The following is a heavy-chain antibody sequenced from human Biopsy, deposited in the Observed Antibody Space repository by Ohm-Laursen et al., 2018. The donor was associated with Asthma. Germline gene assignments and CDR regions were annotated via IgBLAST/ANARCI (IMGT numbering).Heavy chain of an antibody. Sequence: GASVKVSCKASGYTFINYAIHWVRQAPGQRLEWMGWINAGNGNTKYSQKFQGRVTISRDTSASTAYMDLSSLRSEDTAVYYCARTYYDFLTGQVKDAFAMWGQGPMVSVSS. J-gene: IGHJ3*02. D-gene: IGHD3-9*01. CDR2: INAGNGNT. V-gene: IGHV1-3*01. CDR1: GYTFINYA. CDR3: ARTYYDFLTGQVKDAFAM.